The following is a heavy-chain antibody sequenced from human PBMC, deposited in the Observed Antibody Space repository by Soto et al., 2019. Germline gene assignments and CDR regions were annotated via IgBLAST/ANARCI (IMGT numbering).Heavy chain of an antibody. CDR3: AKLIVVVPADILRYYYYYGMDV. CDR2: ISGSGGST. V-gene: IGHV3-23*01. CDR1: GLSFSSYS. Sequence: PXVCLRLSCAACGLSFSSYSMSWVRQAPGKGLEWVSAISGSGGSTYYADSVKGRFTISRDNSKNTLYLQMNSLRAEDTAVYYCAKLIVVVPADILRYYYYYGMDVWGQGTTVTVSS. J-gene: IGHJ6*02. D-gene: IGHD2-2*02.